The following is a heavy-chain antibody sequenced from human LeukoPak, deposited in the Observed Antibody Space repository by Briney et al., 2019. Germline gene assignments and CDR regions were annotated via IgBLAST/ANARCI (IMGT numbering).Heavy chain of an antibody. J-gene: IGHJ4*02. CDR1: GGSFSGYH. D-gene: IGHD4-23*01. Sequence: SETLSLTCAVYGGSFSGYHWNWIRQPPGKGLEWIGEINHSGSTNYNPSLKSRVTISIDTSKNQFSLKLRFVTAADTAVYYCARGLGTLPPGGYWGQGTLSPSPQ. CDR3: ARGLGTLPPGGY. V-gene: IGHV4-34*01. CDR2: INHSGST.